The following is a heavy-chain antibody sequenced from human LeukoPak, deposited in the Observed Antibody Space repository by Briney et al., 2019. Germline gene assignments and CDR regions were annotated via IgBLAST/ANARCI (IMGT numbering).Heavy chain of an antibody. CDR1: GFTFSSYW. D-gene: IGHD2-15*01. J-gene: IGHJ4*02. CDR3: ARVVSGWAAGGFDY. Sequence: GGSLRLSCAASGFTFSSYWMHWVRQAPGKGLVWVSRINSDGSSTSYADSVKGRFTISRDNAKNTLYLQMNSLRAEDTAVYYCARVVSGWAAGGFDYWGQGTLVTVSS. V-gene: IGHV3-74*01. CDR2: INSDGSST.